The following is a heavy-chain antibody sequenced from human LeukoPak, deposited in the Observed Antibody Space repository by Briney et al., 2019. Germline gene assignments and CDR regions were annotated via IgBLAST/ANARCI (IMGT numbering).Heavy chain of an antibody. Sequence: PGGPLRLSCVASGFTLSTYGMHWVRQAPHKGLEGVAFIRYDGSDKFYGDSVKGRFTTSRDNSKNTLYLQMSRLRVEDTAVYYCAKDLDCSGGTCHKAFDCWGQGTLVTVSS. D-gene: IGHD2-15*01. CDR1: GFTLSTYG. J-gene: IGHJ4*02. CDR3: AKDLDCSGGTCHKAFDC. CDR2: IRYDGSDK. V-gene: IGHV3-30*02.